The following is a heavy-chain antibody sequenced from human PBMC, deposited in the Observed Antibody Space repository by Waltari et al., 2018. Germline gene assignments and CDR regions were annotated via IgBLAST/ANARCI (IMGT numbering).Heavy chain of an antibody. D-gene: IGHD5-18*01. V-gene: IGHV5-51*01. Sequence: EVQLVQSGAEVKKPGESLKISCKGYGYSFTNYWIGWVRQMPGKGLEWMGIVYPSDSDIRYRPSFQGQVTISVDKSINTAYLQWSSLKASDTAMYYCARHQKDGYNLHFWYFDLWGRGTLVTVSS. CDR3: ARHQKDGYNLHFWYFDL. CDR2: VYPSDSDI. J-gene: IGHJ2*01. CDR1: GYSFTNYW.